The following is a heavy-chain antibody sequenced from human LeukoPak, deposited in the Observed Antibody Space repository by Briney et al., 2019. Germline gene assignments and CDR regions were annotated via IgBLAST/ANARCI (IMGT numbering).Heavy chain of an antibody. V-gene: IGHV3-9*01. CDR3: AKAMGSRSGYAIDY. Sequence: GGSLRLSCAASGFTFDDYAMHWVRQAPGKGLEWVSGISWNSGSIGYADSVKGRFTISRENAKNSLYLQMNSLRAEDTALYYCAKAMGSRSGYAIDYWGQGTLVTVSS. CDR1: GFTFDDYA. CDR2: ISWNSGSI. D-gene: IGHD5-12*01. J-gene: IGHJ4*02.